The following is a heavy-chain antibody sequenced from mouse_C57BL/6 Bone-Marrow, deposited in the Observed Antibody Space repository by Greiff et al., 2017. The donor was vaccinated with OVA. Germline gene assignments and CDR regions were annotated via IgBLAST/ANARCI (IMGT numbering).Heavy chain of an antibody. V-gene: IGHV3-8*01. CDR1: GYSITSDY. CDR3: ARWGSSSGTMRYFDV. D-gene: IGHD4-1*01. CDR2: ISYSGST. Sequence: EVQGVESGPGLAKPSQTLSLTCSVTGYSITSDYWNWIRKFPGNKLEYMGYISYSGSTYYNPSLKSRISITRDTSKNQYYLQLNSVTTEDTATYYGARWGSSSGTMRYFDVWGTGTTVTVSS. J-gene: IGHJ1*03.